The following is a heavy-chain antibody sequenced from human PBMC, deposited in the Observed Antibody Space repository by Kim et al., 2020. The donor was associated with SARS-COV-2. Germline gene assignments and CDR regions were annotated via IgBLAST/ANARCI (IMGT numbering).Heavy chain of an antibody. Sequence: YHPSRKSRVTISVDTSKNQFSLKLSAVTAADTAVYYCASGGLYGEYSFDYWGQGTLVTVSS. CDR3: ASGGLYGEYSFDY. J-gene: IGHJ4*02. D-gene: IGHD4-17*01. V-gene: IGHV4-59*09.